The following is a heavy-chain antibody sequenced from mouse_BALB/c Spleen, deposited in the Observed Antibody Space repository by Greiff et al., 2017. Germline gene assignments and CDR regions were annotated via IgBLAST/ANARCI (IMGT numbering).Heavy chain of an antibody. CDR1: GYTFTSYW. J-gene: IGHJ3*01. CDR2: INPSTGYT. V-gene: IGHV1-7*01. D-gene: IGHD1-1*01. Sequence: VQLQQSGAELAKPGASVKMSCKASGYTFTSYWMHWVKQRPGQGLEWIGYINPSTGYTEYNQKFKDKATLTADKSSSTAYMQLSSLTSEDSAVYYCARGGFNTTVGDAYWGQGTLVTVSA. CDR3: ARGGFNTTVGDAY.